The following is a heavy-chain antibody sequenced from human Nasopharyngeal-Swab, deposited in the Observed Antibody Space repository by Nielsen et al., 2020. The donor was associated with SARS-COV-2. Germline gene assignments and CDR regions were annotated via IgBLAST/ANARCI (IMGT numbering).Heavy chain of an antibody. D-gene: IGHD3-9*01. CDR3: ARGCVLTGPSCYYYGMDV. CDR2: ISSSSSYI. Sequence: GSLMISCPGSGYCISPYSMPWVRQAAGNCLKWVSSISSSSSYIYYADSLKGRFTISRDNAKNSLCLQMNSLRAEDTAVYYCARGCVLTGPSCYYYGMDVWGQGTTVTVFS. CDR1: GYCISPYS. V-gene: IGHV3-21*01. J-gene: IGHJ6*02.